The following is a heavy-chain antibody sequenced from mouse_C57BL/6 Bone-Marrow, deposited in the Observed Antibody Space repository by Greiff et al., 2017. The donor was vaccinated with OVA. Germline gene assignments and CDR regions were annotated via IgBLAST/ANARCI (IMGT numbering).Heavy chain of an antibody. CDR2: INPYNGDT. J-gene: IGHJ3*01. D-gene: IGHD1-1*01. Sequence: DVLLLQSGPELVKPGDSVQISCKASGYSFTGYFLNWVMQSHGKSLEWIGRINPYNGDTFYNQTFKGTATLTVDQSSSTAHMPLRSLTAEDSAVYYCAEGLRYWLAYWGQGTLVTVSA. CDR3: AEGLRYWLAY. V-gene: IGHV1-20*01. CDR1: GYSFTGYF.